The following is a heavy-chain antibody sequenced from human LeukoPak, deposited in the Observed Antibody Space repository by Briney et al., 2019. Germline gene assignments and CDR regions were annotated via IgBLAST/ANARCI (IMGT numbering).Heavy chain of an antibody. J-gene: IGHJ3*02. CDR1: GYTFTGYY. D-gene: IGHD1-26*01. CDR3: AREGATGTDAFDI. CDR2: INPNSGGT. Sequence: ASVKVSCKASGYTFTGYYMHWVRQAPGQGLEWMGWINPNSGGTNYAQKFQGRVTTTRDTSISTAYMELSRLRSDDTAVYYCAREGATGTDAFDIWGQGTMVTVSS. V-gene: IGHV1-2*02.